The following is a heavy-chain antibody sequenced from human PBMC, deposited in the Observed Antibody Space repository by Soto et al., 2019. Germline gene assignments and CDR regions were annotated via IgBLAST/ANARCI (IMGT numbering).Heavy chain of an antibody. CDR1: GGFINSGDYY. J-gene: IGHJ2*01. V-gene: IGHV4-30-4*01. CDR2: IYYSGST. Sequence: QVQLQESGPGLVKPSQTLSLKCTVSGGFINSGDYYWSWIRQPPGNGLEWIGYIYYSGSTYYNPSLKSRVTISVDTSKIPFPLKLSSVTAADTAEYSCATVRPAYFDLWGRGTLVTVSS. CDR3: ATVRPAYFDL. D-gene: IGHD2-2*01.